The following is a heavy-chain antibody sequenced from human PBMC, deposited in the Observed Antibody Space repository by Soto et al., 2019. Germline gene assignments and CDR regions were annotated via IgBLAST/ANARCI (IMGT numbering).Heavy chain of an antibody. Sequence: KPGGSLRLSCAASGFTFSDYYMSWIRQAPGKGLEWVSYISSSSSYTNYADSVKGRFTISRDNAKNSLYLQMNSLRAEDTAVYYCAGDEILNSITIFGVVIDYYYGMDVWGQGTTVTVPS. CDR2: ISSSSSYT. CDR1: GFTFSDYY. D-gene: IGHD3-3*01. J-gene: IGHJ6*02. CDR3: AGDEILNSITIFGVVIDYYYGMDV. V-gene: IGHV3-11*06.